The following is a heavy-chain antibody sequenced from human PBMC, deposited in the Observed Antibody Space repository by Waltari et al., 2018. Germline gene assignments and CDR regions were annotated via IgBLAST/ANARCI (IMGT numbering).Heavy chain of an antibody. CDR1: GGSISSYY. V-gene: IGHV4-59*01. CDR2: IYYSGST. CDR3: ARGYYYDSSGYPRFGP. J-gene: IGHJ5*02. D-gene: IGHD3-22*01. Sequence: QVQLQESGPGLVKPSETLSLTCTVSGGSISSYYWSWIRQPPGKGLEWIGYIYYSGSTTYNPSPKSRVTISVDTSKNQFSLKLSSVTAADTAVYYCARGYYYDSSGYPRFGPWGQGTLVTVSS.